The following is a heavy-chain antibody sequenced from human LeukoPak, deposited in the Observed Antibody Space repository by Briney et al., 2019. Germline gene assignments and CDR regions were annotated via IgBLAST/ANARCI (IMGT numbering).Heavy chain of an antibody. D-gene: IGHD3-10*01. CDR1: GGSISSGDYY. J-gene: IGHJ3*02. CDR3: ARKVPLDRADAFDI. CDR2: IYYSGST. Sequence: SETLSLTCTVSGGSISSGDYYWSWIRQPPGKGLEWIGYIYYSGSTYYNPSLKSRVTISVDTSKNQFSLKLSSVTAADTAVYYCARKVPLDRADAFDIWGQGTMVTVPS. V-gene: IGHV4-30-4*01.